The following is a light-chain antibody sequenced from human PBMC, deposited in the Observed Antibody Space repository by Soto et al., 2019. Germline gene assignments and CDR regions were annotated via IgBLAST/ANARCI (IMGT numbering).Light chain of an antibody. V-gene: IGKV1-9*01. J-gene: IGKJ5*01. CDR3: QQLDGYPAT. CDR2: AAS. Sequence: DIQLTQSPSFLSASVGDRVTITCRASQGVNSYFAWYQQKPGKAPKLLIYAASTLQSGVPSRFSGSGSGTEFTLTISSLQPEDFATYFCQQLDGYPATFGQGKRLEIK. CDR1: QGVNSY.